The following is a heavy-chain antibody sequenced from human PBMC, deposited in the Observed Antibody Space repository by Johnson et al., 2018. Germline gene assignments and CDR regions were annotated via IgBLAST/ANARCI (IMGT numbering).Heavy chain of an antibody. J-gene: IGHJ1*01. CDR2: VYHSGST. CDR1: GGSISSYW. V-gene: IGHV4-59*01. Sequence: HVQLQESGPGLVKPSETLSLTCTVSGGSISSYWWSWIRQPPGNGLEYIGYVYHSGSTIYNPSLESRVTISIDTSKNQFSLKLRSVTAADTAMYYCARGGEYFQDWGQGTLVTVSS. D-gene: IGHD6-25*01. CDR3: ARGGEYFQD.